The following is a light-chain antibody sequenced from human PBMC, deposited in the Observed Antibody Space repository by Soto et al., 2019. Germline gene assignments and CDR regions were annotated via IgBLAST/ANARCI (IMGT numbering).Light chain of an antibody. J-gene: IGLJ2*01. CDR2: GNS. CDR1: SSNIGAGYD. Sequence: QSVLTQPPSVSGAPGPRVTISCTGSSSNIGAGYDVHWYQQLPGTYPKLLIYGNSKRPLGVPTRFPGSKSGTSASLVITGLQAEDEADYYCPAYDCSLCGSRVVLGGGTTDTVL. V-gene: IGLV1-40*01. CDR3: PAYDCSLCGSRVV.